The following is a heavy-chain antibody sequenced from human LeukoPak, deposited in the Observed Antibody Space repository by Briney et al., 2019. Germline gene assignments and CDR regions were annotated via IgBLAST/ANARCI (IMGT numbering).Heavy chain of an antibody. CDR2: IIPIFGTA. V-gene: IGHV1-69*06. CDR1: GGTFSSYA. J-gene: IGHJ4*02. CDR3: ARVYRPGGLDY. Sequence: ASVKVSCKASGGTFSSYAISWVRQAPGQELEWMGGIIPIFGTANYAQKFQGRVTITADKSTSTAYMELSSLRSEDTAVYYCARVYRPGGLDYWGQGTLVTVSS. D-gene: IGHD1-26*01.